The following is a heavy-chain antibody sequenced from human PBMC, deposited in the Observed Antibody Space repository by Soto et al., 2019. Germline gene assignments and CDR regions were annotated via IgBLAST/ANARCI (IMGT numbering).Heavy chain of an antibody. D-gene: IGHD2-15*01. Sequence: PSETLSLTCTVSGGSITSSDYYWSWIRQPPGKHLGWIGYIYYSGSTYYNPSLNSRVTISVDTSKHQFSLKLSSVTAADTAVYYCARDRVVAATEYYYYGMDVWGQGTTGTVS. J-gene: IGHJ6*02. CDR1: GGSITSSDYY. CDR3: ARDRVVAATEYYYYGMDV. CDR2: IYYSGST. V-gene: IGHV4-30-4*01.